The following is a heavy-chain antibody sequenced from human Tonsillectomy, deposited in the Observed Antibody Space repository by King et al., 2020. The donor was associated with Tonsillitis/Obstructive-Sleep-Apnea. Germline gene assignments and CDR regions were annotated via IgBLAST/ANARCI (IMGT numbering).Heavy chain of an antibody. CDR3: VNPYYYYSMDV. CDR2: INSGGETI. Sequence: VQLVESGGGLVQPGGSLSLSCSAYGFTFSSYEMNWVRQAPGKGLEWGSYINSGGETIFYADSVKGRFTVSRDNAKSSLYLEMNSLRAEDTAVYYCVNPYYYYSMDVWGKGTTVTVSS. J-gene: IGHJ6*03. V-gene: IGHV3-48*03. CDR1: GFTFSSYE. D-gene: IGHD2-21*01.